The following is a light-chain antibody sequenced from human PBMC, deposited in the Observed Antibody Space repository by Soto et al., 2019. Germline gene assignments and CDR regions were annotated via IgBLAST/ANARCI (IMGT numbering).Light chain of an antibody. CDR2: GAS. CDR1: QSVSSN. V-gene: IGKV3-15*01. Sequence: EIVMTQSPATLSVSPGERATLSCRASQSVSSNLAWYQQKPGQAPRLLIYGASTRATGIPARFSGSGSGTEFTLTISILQSEDFAVYYWQQYNNWPFPSWTFGQGTKVEIK. CDR3: QQYNNWPFPSWT. J-gene: IGKJ1*01.